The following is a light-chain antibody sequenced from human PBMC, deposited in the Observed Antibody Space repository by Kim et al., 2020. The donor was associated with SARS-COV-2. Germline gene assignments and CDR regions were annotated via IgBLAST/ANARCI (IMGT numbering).Light chain of an antibody. J-gene: IGKJ1*01. CDR1: QSISSW. V-gene: IGKV1-5*03. Sequence: ASVGDRVTITCRASQSISSWLARYQQKPGKAPKLLIYEASSLGSGVPSRFSGSGSGTEFTLTISSLQPDDYATYYCQQYNSYSPTFGQGTKVDIK. CDR2: EAS. CDR3: QQYNSYSPT.